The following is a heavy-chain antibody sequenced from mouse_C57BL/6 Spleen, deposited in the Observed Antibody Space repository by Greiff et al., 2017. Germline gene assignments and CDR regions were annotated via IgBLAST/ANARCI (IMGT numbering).Heavy chain of an antibody. CDR1: GYAFTDYE. Sequence: QVQLQQSGAELVRPGASVTLSCKASGYAFTDYEMHWVKQTPVHGLEWIGAIDPETGGTAYNQKFKGKAILTADKSSSTAYMELRSLTSEDSAVYYCTNLITTVVDWYFDVWGTGTTVTVSS. J-gene: IGHJ1*03. CDR2: IDPETGGT. CDR3: TNLITTVVDWYFDV. V-gene: IGHV1-15*01. D-gene: IGHD1-1*01.